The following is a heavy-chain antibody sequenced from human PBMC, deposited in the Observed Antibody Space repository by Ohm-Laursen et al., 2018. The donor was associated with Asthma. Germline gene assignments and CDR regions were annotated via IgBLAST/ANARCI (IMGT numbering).Heavy chain of an antibody. J-gene: IGHJ4*02. V-gene: IGHV3-30*18. CDR3: AKDVLGFVAAAQD. CDR1: GFTFSSYG. D-gene: IGHD6-13*01. CDR2: ISYDGSNK. Sequence: SLRLSCTASGFTFSSYGMHRVRQAPGKGLEWVAVISYDGSNKYYADSVKGRFTISRDNSKNTLYLQMNSLRAEDTAIYYCAKDVLGFVAAAQDWGQGTLVTVSS.